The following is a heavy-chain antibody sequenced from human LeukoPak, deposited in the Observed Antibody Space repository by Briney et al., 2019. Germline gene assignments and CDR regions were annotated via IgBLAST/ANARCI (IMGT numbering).Heavy chain of an antibody. V-gene: IGHV3-23*01. D-gene: IGHD2-15*01. CDR2: ISGSGGST. CDR3: ARDPDKYCSGGSCSDDY. J-gene: IGHJ4*02. Sequence: GGSLRLSCAASGFTVSSNYMSWVRQAPGKGLEWVSAISGSGGSTYYADSVKGRFTISRDNSKNSLYLQMNSLRAEDTAVYYCARDPDKYCSGGSCSDDYWGQGTLVTVSS. CDR1: GFTVSSNY.